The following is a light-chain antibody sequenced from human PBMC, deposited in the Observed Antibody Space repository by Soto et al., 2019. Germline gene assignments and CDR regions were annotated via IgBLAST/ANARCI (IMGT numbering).Light chain of an antibody. CDR1: QSVSSTY. Sequence: EIVLTQSPGTLSLCPGETATLSCRASQSVSSTYLAWYQQKPGQAPRLLIYGASSRATGIPDRFSGSGSGTDCTLTITRLEPEDFAVYYCQQYGGSITFGQGTRLEIE. CDR3: QQYGGSIT. CDR2: GAS. J-gene: IGKJ5*01. V-gene: IGKV3-20*01.